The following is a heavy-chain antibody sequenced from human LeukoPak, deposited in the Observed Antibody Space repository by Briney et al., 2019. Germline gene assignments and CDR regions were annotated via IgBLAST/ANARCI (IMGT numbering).Heavy chain of an antibody. J-gene: IGHJ4*02. D-gene: IGHD3-22*01. V-gene: IGHV3-33*01. CDR2: IWYDGSNK. Sequence: GRSLRLSCAASGFTFSSYGTHWVRQAPGKGLEWVAVIWYDGSNKYYADSVKGRFTISRDNSKNTLYLQMNSLRAEDTAVYYCARDEEYYYDSSGYPFDYWGQGTLVTVSS. CDR3: ARDEEYYYDSSGYPFDY. CDR1: GFTFSSYG.